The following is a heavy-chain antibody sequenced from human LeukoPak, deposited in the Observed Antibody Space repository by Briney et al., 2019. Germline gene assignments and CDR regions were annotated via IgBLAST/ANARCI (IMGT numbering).Heavy chain of an antibody. D-gene: IGHD5-18*01. J-gene: IGHJ5*02. V-gene: IGHV3-48*03. Sequence: GGSLRLSCAASGFTFSSYEMNWVRQAPGKGLEWVSYISSSGSTIYYADSVKGRFTISRDNAKNSLYLQMNSLRAEDTAVYYCASLGVYSYGYSSWFDPWGQGTLVTVSS. CDR1: GFTFSSYE. CDR3: ASLGVYSYGYSSWFDP. CDR2: ISSSGSTI.